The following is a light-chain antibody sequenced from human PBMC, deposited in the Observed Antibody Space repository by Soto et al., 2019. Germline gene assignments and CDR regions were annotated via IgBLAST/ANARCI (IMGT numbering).Light chain of an antibody. CDR3: QQYGDSPETDRWT. J-gene: IGKJ1*01. CDR1: QSVRSSS. V-gene: IGKV3-20*01. Sequence: EIVLTQSPGTLSLSPGERASLSCRASQSVRSSSLAWYQQKPGQPPRLLIYGASSMATGIPDRFSGSGSGTDVTLTISRLEPEDFAGYFCQQYGDSPETDRWTFGPGTKVEIK. CDR2: GAS.